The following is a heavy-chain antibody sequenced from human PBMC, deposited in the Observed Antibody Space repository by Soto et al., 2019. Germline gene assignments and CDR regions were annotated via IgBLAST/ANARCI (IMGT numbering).Heavy chain of an antibody. CDR3: ATTYGDYLLGAFDI. D-gene: IGHD4-17*01. V-gene: IGHV4-59*01. Sequence: SETLSLTCTVSGGSISSYYWSWIRQPPGKGLEWIGYIYYSGSTNYNPSLKSRVTIPVDTSKNQFSLKLSSVTAADTAVYYCATTYGDYLLGAFDIWGQGTMVTVSS. J-gene: IGHJ3*02. CDR1: GGSISSYY. CDR2: IYYSGST.